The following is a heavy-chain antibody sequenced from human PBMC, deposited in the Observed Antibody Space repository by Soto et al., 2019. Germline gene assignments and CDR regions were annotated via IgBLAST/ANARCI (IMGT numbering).Heavy chain of an antibody. CDR3: ARHYYDSSGYSTFDY. CDR2: IYYSGST. V-gene: IGHV4-39*01. CDR1: GGSISRNSYY. Sequence: SETLSLTCTVSGGSISRNSYYWGWIRQPPGEGLEWIGSIYYSGSTYYNPSVKSRVTISVDTPKNQFSLKLSSVTAADTAVYYCARHYYDSSGYSTFDYWGQGALVTVSS. J-gene: IGHJ4*02. D-gene: IGHD3-22*01.